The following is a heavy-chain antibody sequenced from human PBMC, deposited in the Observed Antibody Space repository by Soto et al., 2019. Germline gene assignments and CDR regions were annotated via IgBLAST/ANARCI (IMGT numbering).Heavy chain of an antibody. CDR3: ARARIAVAGRVDV. Sequence: EVQLVESGGGLVKPGGSLRLSCAASGFTFSSYCMNWVRQAPGKGLEWVSYISSRSSYIYYADSVKGRFTISRDNAKNSLYVQMNSLRAEDTAVYYCARARIAVAGRVDVWGQGTLVTVSS. D-gene: IGHD6-19*01. CDR1: GFTFSSYC. J-gene: IGHJ4*02. V-gene: IGHV3-21*01. CDR2: ISSRSSYI.